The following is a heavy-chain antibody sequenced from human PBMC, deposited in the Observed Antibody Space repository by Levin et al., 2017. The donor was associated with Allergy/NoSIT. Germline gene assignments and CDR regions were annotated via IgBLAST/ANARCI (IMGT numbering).Heavy chain of an antibody. V-gene: IGHV3-48*01. CDR1: GFILRTSD. Sequence: GGSLTLSCAASGFILRTSDMNWVRQAPGKGLEWISFITKPSRTISYADSVKGRFTVSRDNAKNLLYLDMNSLRAEDTAVYYCVTDESGDEDFEYWGQGTLVTVSS. CDR2: ITKPSRTI. J-gene: IGHJ4*02. CDR3: VTDESGDEDFEY. D-gene: IGHD7-27*01.